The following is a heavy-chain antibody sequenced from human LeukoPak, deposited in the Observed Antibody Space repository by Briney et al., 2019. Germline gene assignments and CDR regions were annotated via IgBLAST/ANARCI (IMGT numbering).Heavy chain of an antibody. Sequence: GGSLRLSRAASGFTFSDYWMHWVRQAPGKGLVWVSRITADGSDTTYADAVKGRFTVSRDNAKNTLFLQMSSLREEDTAVYYCVRDIVATPVFWGQGILVIVPP. CDR1: GFTFSDYW. D-gene: IGHD5-12*01. J-gene: IGHJ4*02. CDR2: ITADGSDT. V-gene: IGHV3-74*01. CDR3: VRDIVATPVF.